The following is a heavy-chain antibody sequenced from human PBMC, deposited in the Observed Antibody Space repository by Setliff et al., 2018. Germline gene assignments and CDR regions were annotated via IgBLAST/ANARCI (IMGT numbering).Heavy chain of an antibody. CDR2: VYYSGAA. J-gene: IGHJ4*02. Sequence: SETLSLTCTVSGGSFSTYYWSWIRQAPGKGLEWIGHVYYSGAANYSPSLKSRVTVSVDTSKNQFSLRLISVTAADTAVYYCARGGTFRYFDYWGQGTPVPVSS. D-gene: IGHD5-12*01. CDR3: ARGGTFRYFDY. V-gene: IGHV4-59*01. CDR1: GGSFSTYY.